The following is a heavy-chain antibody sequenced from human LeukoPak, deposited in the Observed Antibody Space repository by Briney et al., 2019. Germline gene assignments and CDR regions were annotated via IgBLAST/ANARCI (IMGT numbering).Heavy chain of an antibody. CDR2: INHSGST. V-gene: IGHV4-34*01. CDR1: GGSFSGDY. D-gene: IGHD5-12*01. J-gene: IGHJ4*02. Sequence: SETLSLTCAVYGGSFSGDYWSWIRQPPGKGLEWIGEINHSGSTNYNPSLKSRVTISVGTSKNQFSLKLSSVTAADTAVYYCARGSLVEMATDLDYWGQGTLVTVSS. CDR3: ARGSLVEMATDLDY.